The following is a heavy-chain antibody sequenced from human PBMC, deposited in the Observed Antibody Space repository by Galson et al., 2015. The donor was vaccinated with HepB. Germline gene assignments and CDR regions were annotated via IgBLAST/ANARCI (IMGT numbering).Heavy chain of an antibody. V-gene: IGHV1-18*01. D-gene: IGHD5-24*01. CDR2: ISPYNVNA. Sequence: SVKASCKASGYTFRRYGISWLRQAPGQGPEWMGGISPYNVNANYAPKVQGRVTMTTDTSTNTAYMELRSLRSDDTAIYYCARGGLATIGGPTFDYWGQGTLVTVSS. J-gene: IGHJ4*02. CDR3: ARGGLATIGGPTFDY. CDR1: GYTFRRYG.